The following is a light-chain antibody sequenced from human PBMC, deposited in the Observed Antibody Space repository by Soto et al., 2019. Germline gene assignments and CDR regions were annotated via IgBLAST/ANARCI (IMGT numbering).Light chain of an antibody. CDR1: QSISSY. CDR3: QQSYSTRIT. CDR2: AAS. Sequence: DIQITQSPSSLSASVGDRVTINCRASQSISSYLNWYQQKPGKAPKLLIYAASSLQSGVPSRFSGSGSGTDFTLTISSLQPEDFATYYCQQSYSTRITFGQGTRLEI. V-gene: IGKV1-39*01. J-gene: IGKJ5*01.